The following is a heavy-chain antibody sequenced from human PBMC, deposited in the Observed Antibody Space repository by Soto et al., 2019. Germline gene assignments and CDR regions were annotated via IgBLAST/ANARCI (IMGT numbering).Heavy chain of an antibody. D-gene: IGHD5-18*01. CDR3: AREGPRSGYSYGYRTSGYYGMDV. V-gene: IGHV4-59*01. J-gene: IGHJ6*02. CDR2: IYYSGST. CDR1: GGSISSYY. Sequence: SETLSLTCTVSGGSISSYYWSWIRQPPGKGLEWIGYIYYSGSTNYSPSLKSRVTISVDTSKNQFSLKLSSVIAADTAVYYCAREGPRSGYSYGYRTSGYYGMDVWGQGTTVTVSS.